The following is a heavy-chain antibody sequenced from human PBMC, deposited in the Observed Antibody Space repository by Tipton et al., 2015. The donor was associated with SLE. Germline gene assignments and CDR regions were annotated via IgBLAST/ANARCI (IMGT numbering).Heavy chain of an antibody. D-gene: IGHD3-3*01. Sequence: LRLSCTVSGDSMSSSRSYWVWIRQSPGKGLEWIGSIHHSGSTYYNPSLKSRLTISADMPKNHFSRRLSSVTATDTAMFYCGSGSIFGVISLWGQGTLVTVSS. CDR3: GSGSIFGVISL. J-gene: IGHJ4*02. V-gene: IGHV4-39*01. CDR2: IHHSGST. CDR1: GDSMSSSRSY.